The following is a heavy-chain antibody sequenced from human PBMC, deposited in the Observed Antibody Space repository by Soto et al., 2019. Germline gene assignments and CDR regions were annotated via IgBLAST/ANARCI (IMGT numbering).Heavy chain of an antibody. CDR2: ISYSGTT. D-gene: IGHD5-18*01. J-gene: IGHJ4*02. V-gene: IGHV4-59*01. CDR1: GGSLSSYY. CDR3: AREGYNFGPFDY. Sequence: PSETLSLTCTVSGGSLSSYYWSWIRRPPGMGLEWIASISYSGTTNYNSSLKSRVTITIDTSKNQFYLKFNSVTAADTAVYYCAREGYNFGPFDYWGQGALVT.